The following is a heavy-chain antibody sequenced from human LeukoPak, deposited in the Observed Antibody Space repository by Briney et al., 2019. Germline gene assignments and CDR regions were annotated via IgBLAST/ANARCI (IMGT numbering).Heavy chain of an antibody. CDR3: AKDLTTVTTGGWFDP. D-gene: IGHD4-17*01. CDR1: GFTFSSYA. J-gene: IGHJ5*02. V-gene: IGHV3-23*01. CDR2: ISGSGGST. Sequence: GRSLRLSCAASGFTFSSYAMSWVRQAPGKGLEWVSAISGSGGSTYYADSVKGRFTISRDNSKNTLYLQMNSLRAEDTAVYYCAKDLTTVTTGGWFDPWGQGTLVTVSS.